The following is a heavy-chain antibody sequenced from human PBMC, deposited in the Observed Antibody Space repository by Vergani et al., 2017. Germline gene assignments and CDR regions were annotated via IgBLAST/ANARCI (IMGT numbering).Heavy chain of an antibody. CDR2: IQFDGSNQ. CDR3: AKHFRGWGIDY. V-gene: IGHV3-30*02. D-gene: IGHD3-16*01. J-gene: IGHJ4*02. Sequence: QVQLVESGGGVVQRGGSLRLSCATSGFTLSNYDMPWIRQGPGKGLEFVAFIQFDGSNQYYADSVKGRFTLSRDFSKNTLYLQMNSLRTDDTATYYCAKHFRGWGIDYWGQGTQVIVSS. CDR1: GFTLSNYD.